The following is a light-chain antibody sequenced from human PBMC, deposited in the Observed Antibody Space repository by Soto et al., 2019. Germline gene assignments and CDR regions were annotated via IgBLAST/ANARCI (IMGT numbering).Light chain of an antibody. J-gene: IGKJ2*03. V-gene: IGKV1-39*01. Sequence: DFEVTQSPPSLYTSVGDRVSITCRASQSVNDYLNWYQQRPGKAPRLLVYAAFTLHSGVPSRFSGSGFGTDFSLTITSLQPEDFATYYCQQSFSTPYSFGQGTKVDTK. CDR3: QQSFSTPYS. CDR1: QSVNDY. CDR2: AAF.